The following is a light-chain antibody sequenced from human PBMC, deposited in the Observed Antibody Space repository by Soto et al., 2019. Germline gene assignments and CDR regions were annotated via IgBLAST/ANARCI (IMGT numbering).Light chain of an antibody. Sequence: ETVMTQSPATLSVSPGERATLSCRASQSISSNLAWFQQKPGQAPRLLIYDASTMATGFPARLSGSGSGTEFTLTISSLQSDDFAGYYCQQYGSSPITFGQRTRLEMK. CDR3: QQYGSSPIT. CDR1: QSISSN. CDR2: DAS. J-gene: IGKJ5*01. V-gene: IGKV3-15*01.